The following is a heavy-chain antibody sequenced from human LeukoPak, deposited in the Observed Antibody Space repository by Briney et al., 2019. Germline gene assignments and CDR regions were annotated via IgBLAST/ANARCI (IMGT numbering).Heavy chain of an antibody. J-gene: IGHJ3*02. V-gene: IGHV3-21*01. CDR2: NSSRSSYI. CDR1: GLTFSSYG. D-gene: IGHD2-2*01. Sequence: GGSLRLSCGASGLTFSSYGMHWVRQAPGKGVEWVSSNSSRSSYIYYADSVKGRFTISRDNAKNSLYLQMNSLRAEDMAVYYCARELGGYCSSTSCDDAFDIWGQGTMVTVSS. CDR3: ARELGGYCSSTSCDDAFDI.